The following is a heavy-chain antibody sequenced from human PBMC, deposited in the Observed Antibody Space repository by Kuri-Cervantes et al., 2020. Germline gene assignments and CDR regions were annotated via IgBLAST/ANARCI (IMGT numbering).Heavy chain of an antibody. V-gene: IGHV4-34*01. CDR2: INHSGST. CDR1: GGSFSGYY. D-gene: IGHD3-10*01. J-gene: IGHJ4*02. Sequence: GSLRLSCAVYGGSFSGYYWSWIRQPPGKGLEWIGEINHSGSTNYNPSLKSRVTISVDTSKNQFSLKLSSVTAADTAVYYCAREVFKWFGSQTYYFDYWGQGTLVTVSS. CDR3: AREVFKWFGSQTYYFDY.